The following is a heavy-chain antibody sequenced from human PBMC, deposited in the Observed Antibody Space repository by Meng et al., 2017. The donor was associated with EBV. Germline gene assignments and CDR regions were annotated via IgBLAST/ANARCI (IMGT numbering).Heavy chain of an antibody. D-gene: IGHD6-19*01. CDR2: IDPNSGGT. CDR1: GYTFTGYC. CDR3: ARVGIAVAGTGDY. V-gene: IGHV1-2*06. J-gene: IGHJ4*02. Sequence: VQLAEYGAEVKKPGAPVKVACKACGYTFTGYCMPWVRQAPGQGLEWMGRIDPNSGGTNYAQKFQGRVTMTRDTSISTAYMELSRLRSDDTAVYYCARVGIAVAGTGDYWGQGTLVTVSS.